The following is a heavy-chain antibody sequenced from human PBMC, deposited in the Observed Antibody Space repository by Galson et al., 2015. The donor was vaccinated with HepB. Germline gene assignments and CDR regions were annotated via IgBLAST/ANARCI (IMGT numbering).Heavy chain of an antibody. Sequence: SLRLSCAASGFTFSNYRMAWVRQVPGVGLEWLADISNDGSAKKYVDSVRGRFTISRDNAKNSLHLQMDSLRVEDTGIYYCAKDRGWRSCDCWGQGTLVTVSS. CDR1: GFTFSNYR. J-gene: IGHJ4*02. V-gene: IGHV3-7*01. CDR3: AKDRGWRSCDC. D-gene: IGHD3-10*01. CDR2: ISNDGSAK.